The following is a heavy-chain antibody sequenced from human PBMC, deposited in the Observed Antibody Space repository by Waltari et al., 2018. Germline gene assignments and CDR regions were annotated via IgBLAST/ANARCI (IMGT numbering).Heavy chain of an antibody. CDR2: IIPSFGTA. D-gene: IGHD5-12*01. V-gene: IGHV1-69*12. J-gene: IGHJ6*02. CDR1: GGTFSSYA. Sequence: QVQLVQSGAEVKKPGSSVKVSCKASGGTFSSYAISWVRQAPGQGLEVRGVIIPSFGTANYAQKFQGRVTITADESTSTAYMELSSLRSEDTAVYYCARGPDGYPFTDGMDVWGQGTTVTVSS. CDR3: ARGPDGYPFTDGMDV.